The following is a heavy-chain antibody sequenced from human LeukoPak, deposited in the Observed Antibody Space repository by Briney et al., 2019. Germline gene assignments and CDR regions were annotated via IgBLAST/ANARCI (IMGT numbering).Heavy chain of an antibody. CDR1: GYTFTCYY. V-gene: IGHV1-46*01. CDR2: INPSGGST. Sequence: GASVKVSCKASGYTFTCYYMHWVRQAPGQGLEWMGIINPSGGSTSYAQKFQGRVTITRDTSTSTVYMELSSLRSEDTAVYYCARVTYYYDSSGYHNYFDYWGQGTLVTVSS. J-gene: IGHJ4*02. D-gene: IGHD3-22*01. CDR3: ARVTYYYDSSGYHNYFDY.